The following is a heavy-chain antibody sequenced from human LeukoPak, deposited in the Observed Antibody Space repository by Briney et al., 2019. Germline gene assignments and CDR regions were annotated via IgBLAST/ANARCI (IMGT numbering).Heavy chain of an antibody. CDR3: AKDTFYYYDSSGYPDY. CDR1: GFTFSSYG. J-gene: IGHJ4*02. D-gene: IGHD3-22*01. Sequence: PGGSLRLSCAASGFTFSSYGMHWVRQAPGKGLEWVAFIRYDGSNKYYADSVKGRFTISRDNSKNTLYLQMNSLRAEDTVVYYCAKDTFYYYDSSGYPDYWGQGTLVTVSS. CDR2: IRYDGSNK. V-gene: IGHV3-30*02.